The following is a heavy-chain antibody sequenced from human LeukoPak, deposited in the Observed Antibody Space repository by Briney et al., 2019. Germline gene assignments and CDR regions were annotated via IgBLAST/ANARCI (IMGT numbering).Heavy chain of an antibody. CDR1: GYTFTSYG. D-gene: IGHD2-15*01. V-gene: IGHV1-18*01. CDR2: ISAYNGNT. CDR3: ARDPSIYCSGGSCYFDH. Sequence: ASVKVSCKASGYTFTSYGISWVRQAPGQGLEWMGWISAYNGNTNYAQKLQGRVTMTTDTSTSTAYMELRSLRSDDTAVYYCARDPSIYCSGGSCYFDHWGQGTLVTVSS. J-gene: IGHJ4*02.